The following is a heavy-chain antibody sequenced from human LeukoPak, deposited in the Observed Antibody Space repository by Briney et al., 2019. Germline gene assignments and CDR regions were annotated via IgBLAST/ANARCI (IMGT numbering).Heavy chain of an antibody. V-gene: IGHV3-33*06. J-gene: IGHJ4*02. CDR2: IWYDGSNK. Sequence: GGSLRLSCAASGFTFSSYGMHWVRQAPGKGLEWVAVIWYDGSNKYYADSVKGRFTISRDNSKNTLYLQMNSLSAEDTAVYYCAKHDSSGYAFDYWGQGTLVTVSS. CDR3: AKHDSSGYAFDY. CDR1: GFTFSSYG. D-gene: IGHD3-22*01.